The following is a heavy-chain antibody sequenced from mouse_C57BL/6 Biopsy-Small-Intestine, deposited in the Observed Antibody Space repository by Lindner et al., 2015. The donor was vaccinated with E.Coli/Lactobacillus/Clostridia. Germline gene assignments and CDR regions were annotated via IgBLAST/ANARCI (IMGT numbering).Heavy chain of an antibody. J-gene: IGHJ3*01. V-gene: IGHV1-14*01. CDR3: TRLDGYYPFAY. D-gene: IGHD2-3*01. Sequence: VQLQESGPELVKPGASVKMSCKASGYTFTTYIMHWVKQKPGQGLEWIGYINPYNDGTNYNEKFKGKATLTSDKSSNTAYMELSSLTSEDSAVYYCTRLDGYYPFAYWGQGTLVTVSA. CDR2: INPYNDGT. CDR1: GYTFTTYI.